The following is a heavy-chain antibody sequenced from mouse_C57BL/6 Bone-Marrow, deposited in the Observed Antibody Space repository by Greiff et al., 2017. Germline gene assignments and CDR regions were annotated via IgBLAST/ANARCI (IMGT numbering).Heavy chain of an antibody. V-gene: IGHV1-85*01. CDR3: GRGYYGSSYWYFDV. Sequence: VKLMESGPELVKPGASVKLSCKASGYTFTSYDINWVKQRPGQGLEWIGWIYPRDGSTKYNEKFKGKATLTVDTSSSTAYMELHSLTSEDYAVYFCGRGYYGSSYWYFDVWGTGTTVTVSS. CDR2: IYPRDGST. CDR1: GYTFTSYD. J-gene: IGHJ1*03. D-gene: IGHD1-1*01.